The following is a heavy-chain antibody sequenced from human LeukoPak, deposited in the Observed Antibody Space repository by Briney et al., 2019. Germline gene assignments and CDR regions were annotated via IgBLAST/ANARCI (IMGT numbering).Heavy chain of an antibody. D-gene: IGHD1-26*01. V-gene: IGHV4-39*07. J-gene: IGHJ3*02. CDR1: GGSISSSSYY. CDR3: ARDGGHVGDAFDI. Sequence: PSETLSLTCTVSGGSISSSSYYWGWIRQPPGKGLEWIGSLYNGGSTYYNPSLRSRVTISVDTSKNQFSLKLSSVTAADTAVYYCARDGGHVGDAFDIWGQGTMVTVSS. CDR2: LYNGGST.